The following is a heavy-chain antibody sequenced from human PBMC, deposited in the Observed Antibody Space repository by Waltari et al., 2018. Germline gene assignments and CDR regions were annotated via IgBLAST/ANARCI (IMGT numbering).Heavy chain of an antibody. CDR1: GFTFTSSA. CDR2: ISGAGMTT. J-gene: IGHJ5*02. D-gene: IGHD2-2*01. CDR3: AKDVALLVVPAAHDWFDP. V-gene: IGHV3-23*04. Sequence: VQLVDSGGDMVQPGGSLRLSCAASGFTFTSSAMHLVRQAPGKGLEWVSGISGAGMTTYYADSVRGRFTISRDNAKNTVYLQMDSLRVEDTAVYYCAKDVALLVVPAAHDWFDPWGQGTLVTVSS.